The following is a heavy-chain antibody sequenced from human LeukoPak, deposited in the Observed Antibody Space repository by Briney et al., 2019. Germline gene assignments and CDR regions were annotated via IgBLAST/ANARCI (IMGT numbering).Heavy chain of an antibody. V-gene: IGHV3-7*03. D-gene: IGHD6-6*01. J-gene: IGHJ3*01. CDR2: INSDGSEG. CDR3: ARSSYSSSSSV. CDR1: GFTCSGFW. Sequence: GGSLRLSCAVSGFTCSGFWMSWSRQAPGKGLEWVASINSDGSEGYYADVVKGRFTISRDNAKNSLYLQINSLRAEDTAVYYCARSSYSSSSSVWGQGTMGTVSS.